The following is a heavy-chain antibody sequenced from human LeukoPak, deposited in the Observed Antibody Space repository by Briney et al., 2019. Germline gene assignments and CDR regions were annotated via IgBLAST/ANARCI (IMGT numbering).Heavy chain of an antibody. D-gene: IGHD4-17*01. CDR3: ARDEDYGISVNVDY. J-gene: IGHJ4*02. CDR2: ISTYNGNT. V-gene: IGHV1-18*01. Sequence: ASMKVSCKASGYGFVLYGISWVRQAPGQGPEWMGWISTYNGNTKYAQKFQGRVTMTTDTSTSTAYMELRSLRSDDTAVYYCARDEDYGISVNVDYWGQGTLVTVSS. CDR1: GYGFVLYG.